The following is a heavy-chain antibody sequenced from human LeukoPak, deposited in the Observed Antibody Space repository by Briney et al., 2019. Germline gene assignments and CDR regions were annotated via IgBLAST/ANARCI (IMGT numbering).Heavy chain of an antibody. Sequence: GGSLRLSCAASGFTFSSYAMSWVRQVPGKGLEWVSAISGGGGSTYYADSVKGRFTISRDNSKNTLYLQMNSLRAEDTAVYYCAKDLMGYSNYVFDYWGQGTLVTVSS. CDR1: GFTFSSYA. CDR2: ISGGGGST. D-gene: IGHD4-11*01. CDR3: AKDLMGYSNYVFDY. J-gene: IGHJ4*02. V-gene: IGHV3-23*01.